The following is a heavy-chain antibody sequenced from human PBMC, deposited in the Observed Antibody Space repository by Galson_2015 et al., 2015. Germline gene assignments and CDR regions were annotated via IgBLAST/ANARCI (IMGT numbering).Heavy chain of an antibody. V-gene: IGHV3-9*01. CDR3: AKGRYSGSYPANFDY. CDR1: GFTFDDYA. CDR2: ISWNSGSI. D-gene: IGHD1-26*01. Sequence: SLRLSCAASGFTFDDYAVHWVRHAPGKGLEWVSGISWNSGSIGYADSVKGRFTISRDNAKNSLYLQMNSLRAEDTALYYCAKGRYSGSYPANFDYWGQGTLVTVSS. J-gene: IGHJ4*02.